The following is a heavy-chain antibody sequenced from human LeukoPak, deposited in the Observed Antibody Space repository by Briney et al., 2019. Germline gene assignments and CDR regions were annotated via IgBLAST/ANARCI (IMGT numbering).Heavy chain of an antibody. V-gene: IGHV1-2*02. CDR3: TREDFCSSGNYFDH. CDR2: VNTTSGGE. J-gene: IGHJ4*02. D-gene: IGHD6-13*01. Sequence: VASVKVSCEGFGYTFTGYYIHWVRQAPGQGLEWMGRVNTTSGGENYAQKFPSSVTMTRDTSISTAYIELSRLTSVDTAVYYCTREDFCSSGNYFDHWGQGTLVTVSS. CDR1: GYTFTGYY.